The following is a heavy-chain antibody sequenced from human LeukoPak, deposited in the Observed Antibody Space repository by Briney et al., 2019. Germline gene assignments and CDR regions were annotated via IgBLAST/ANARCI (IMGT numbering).Heavy chain of an antibody. D-gene: IGHD3-10*01. CDR3: ARSYYYGSGSYRN. CDR1: GGSFSGYY. CDR2: INHSGST. Sequence: SETLSLTCAVYGGSFSGYYWSWIRQPPGKGLEWIGEINHSGSTNHNPSLKSRVTISVDTSKNQFSLKLSSVTAADTAVYYCARSYYYGSGSYRNWGQGTLVTVSS. V-gene: IGHV4-34*01. J-gene: IGHJ4*02.